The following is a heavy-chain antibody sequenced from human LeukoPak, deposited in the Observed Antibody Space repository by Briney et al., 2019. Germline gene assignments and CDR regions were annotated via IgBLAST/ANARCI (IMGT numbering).Heavy chain of an antibody. V-gene: IGHV3-11*04. CDR1: GFTFSDYY. CDR2: ITSNGKSV. CDR3: ARAGVDTSGYYYQGFDY. J-gene: IGHJ4*02. Sequence: GGSLRLSCAASGFTFSDYYMGWIRQAPGKGLEWVSYITSNGKSVYYAASVKGRFTISGDNAKNSLYLQVNSLTAEDTAVYYCARAGVDTSGYYYQGFDYWGQGTLVTVSS. D-gene: IGHD3-3*01.